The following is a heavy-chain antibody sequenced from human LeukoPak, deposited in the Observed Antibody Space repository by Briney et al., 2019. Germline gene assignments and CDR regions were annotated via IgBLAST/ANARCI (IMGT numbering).Heavy chain of an antibody. CDR3: AGSTWYGMGLYFDY. Sequence: PGGSLRLSCAASGFTFSTYAVHWVRQAPGKGLEWVAVISYDGSKRYYADSVKGRFTISRDNSKNAFLQMNSLRAEDTAVYYCAGSTWYGMGLYFDYWGQGTLVTVSS. J-gene: IGHJ4*02. CDR1: GFTFSTYA. V-gene: IGHV3-30-3*01. CDR2: ISYDGSKR. D-gene: IGHD6-13*01.